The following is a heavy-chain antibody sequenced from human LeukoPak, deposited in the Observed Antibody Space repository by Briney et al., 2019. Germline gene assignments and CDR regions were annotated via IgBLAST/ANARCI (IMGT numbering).Heavy chain of an antibody. V-gene: IGHV4-31*03. CDR1: GGSISSGGYY. J-gene: IGHJ4*02. CDR2: IYYSGST. CDR3: ARSGSGSYIDY. D-gene: IGHD3-10*01. Sequence: SETLSLTCTVSGGSISSGGYYWSWIRQHPGKGLEWIGYIYYSGSTYYNPSLKSRVTISVDKSKNQFSLKLSSVTAADTAVYYCARSGSGSYIDYWGQGTLVTVSS.